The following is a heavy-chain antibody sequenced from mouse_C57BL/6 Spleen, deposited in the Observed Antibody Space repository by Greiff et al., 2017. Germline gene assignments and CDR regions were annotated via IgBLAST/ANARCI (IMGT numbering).Heavy chain of an antibody. CDR2: IYPGDGDT. D-gene: IGHD1-1*01. J-gene: IGHJ3*01. Sequence: QVQLQQSGPELVKPGASVKISCKASGYAFSSSWMNWVKQRPGKGLEWIGRIYPGDGDTNYTGKFTGKATLTADKSSSTAYMQLSSLTSEDSAVYFCARSDYGSSYAWFAYWGQGTLVTVSA. CDR3: ARSDYGSSYAWFAY. V-gene: IGHV1-82*01. CDR1: GYAFSSSW.